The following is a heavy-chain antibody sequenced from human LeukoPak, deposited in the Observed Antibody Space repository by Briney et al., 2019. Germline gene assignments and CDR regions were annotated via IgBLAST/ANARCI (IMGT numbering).Heavy chain of an antibody. V-gene: IGHV3-64D*06. CDR1: GFTFSSYA. CDR2: ISSNGGST. Sequence: GGSLRLSCSASGFTFSSYAMHWVRQAPGKGLEYVSAISSNGGSTYYADSVKGRFTISRDNSKNTLYLQMSSLRAEDTAVYYCVSGSKYNWNAWFDPWGQGTLVTVSS. J-gene: IGHJ5*02. D-gene: IGHD1-1*01. CDR3: VSGSKYNWNAWFDP.